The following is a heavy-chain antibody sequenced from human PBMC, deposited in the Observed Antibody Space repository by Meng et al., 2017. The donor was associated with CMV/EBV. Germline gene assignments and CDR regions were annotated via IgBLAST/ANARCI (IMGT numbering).Heavy chain of an antibody. V-gene: IGHV3-30*02. CDR1: GFTFSSYG. CDR3: AKDGYSGYDYDY. CDR2: IRYDGSNK. Sequence: GGSLRLSCAASGFTFSSYGMHWVRQAPDKGLEWVAFIRYDGSNKYYADSVKGRFTISRDNSKNTLYLQMNSLRAEDTAVYYCAKDGYSGYDYDYWGQGTLVTVSS. J-gene: IGHJ4*02. D-gene: IGHD5-12*01.